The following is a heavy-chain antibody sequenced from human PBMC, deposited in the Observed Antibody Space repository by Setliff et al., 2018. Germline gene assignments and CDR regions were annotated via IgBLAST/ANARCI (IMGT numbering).Heavy chain of an antibody. CDR1: GYTLTELS. CDR2: FDPEDGET. V-gene: IGHV1-24*01. J-gene: IGHJ4*02. CDR3: ATDGVITMVRGVIITESLFDFDY. D-gene: IGHD3-10*01. Sequence: ASVKVSCKVSGYTLTELSMHWVRQAPGKGLEWMGGFDPEDGETIYAQKFQGRVTMTGDTSTDTAYMELSSLRSEDTAVYYCATDGVITMVRGVIITESLFDFDYWGQGTLVTVSS.